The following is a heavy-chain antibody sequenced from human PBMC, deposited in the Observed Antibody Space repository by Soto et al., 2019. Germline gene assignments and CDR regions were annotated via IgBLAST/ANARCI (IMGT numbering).Heavy chain of an antibody. V-gene: IGHV3-7*05. J-gene: IGHJ6*02. Sequence: QLVESGGGLVQPGGSRRLSCAASGFTFSNYWMSWVRQAPGKGLEWVAIIAQDGSEEYYVHSVEGRFTISRDNARYSVDLQMNSLRADDTAVYYCAIDRRPGIYNGMDVWGQGTSVTVSS. CDR2: IAQDGSEE. D-gene: IGHD1-20*01. CDR3: AIDRRPGIYNGMDV. CDR1: GFTFSNYW.